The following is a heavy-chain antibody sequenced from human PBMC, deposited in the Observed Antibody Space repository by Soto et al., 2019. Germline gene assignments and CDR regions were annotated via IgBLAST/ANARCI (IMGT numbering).Heavy chain of an antibody. J-gene: IGHJ6*02. CDR3: AGGMDV. V-gene: IGHV3-9*01. Sequence: GGSLRLSCAASGFTFDDYAMHWVRQAPGKGLEWVSGISWNSGSIGYADSVKGRFTSSRDNAKNSLYLQMNSLRAEDTALYYCAGGMDVWGQGTTVTVSS. CDR1: GFTFDDYA. CDR2: ISWNSGSI.